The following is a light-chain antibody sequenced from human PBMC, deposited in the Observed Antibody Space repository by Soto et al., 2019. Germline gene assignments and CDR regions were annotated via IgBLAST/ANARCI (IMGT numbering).Light chain of an antibody. CDR3: SSYTSISTYV. CDR1: SSDVGSYNR. J-gene: IGLJ1*01. V-gene: IGLV2-18*02. CDR2: EVN. Sequence: QSALTQPPSVSGSPGQSVTISCTGTSSDVGSYNRVSWYQQPPGTAPKLMIYEVNNRPSGVPDRFSVSKSGNTASLTISGLQAEDEADYYCSSYTSISTYVFGTGTKVTVL.